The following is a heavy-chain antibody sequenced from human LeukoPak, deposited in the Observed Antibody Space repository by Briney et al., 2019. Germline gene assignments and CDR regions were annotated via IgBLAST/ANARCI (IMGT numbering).Heavy chain of an antibody. Sequence: GGSLRLSCAASGFTFSSYGMHWVRQAPGKGLEGVAVISYDGSNKYYADSVKGRFTISRDNSKNTLYLQMNSLRADDTAVYYCARDSRWIQFDYWGQGTLVTVSS. CDR1: GFTFSSYG. V-gene: IGHV3-30*03. J-gene: IGHJ4*02. CDR2: ISYDGSNK. CDR3: ARDSRWIQFDY. D-gene: IGHD5-18*01.